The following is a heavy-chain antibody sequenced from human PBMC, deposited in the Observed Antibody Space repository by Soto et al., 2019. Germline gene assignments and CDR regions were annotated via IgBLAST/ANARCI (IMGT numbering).Heavy chain of an antibody. Sequence: QVQLVQSGVEVKKPGASVKVSCKTSSYTFTSYGITWVRRAPGQGLEWMGWISAYNGNTNYAQKLQGRVTMTTDTSTSTAYMELRSLRSDDTAIYYCARDTSNYFDYWGQGTLVTVSS. CDR3: ARDTSNYFDY. J-gene: IGHJ4*02. V-gene: IGHV1-18*01. D-gene: IGHD2-2*01. CDR2: ISAYNGNT. CDR1: SYTFTSYG.